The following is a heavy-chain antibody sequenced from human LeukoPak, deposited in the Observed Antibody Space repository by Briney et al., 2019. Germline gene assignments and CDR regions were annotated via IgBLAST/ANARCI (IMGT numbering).Heavy chain of an antibody. Sequence: GGSLRLSCAASGFTFSSYWMSWVRQAPGKGLEWVANIKQDGSEKYYVDSVKGRFTISRDNAKNSLYLQMNSLRAEDTAVYYCAKDDRIQTRRYSYNYWGQGTLVTVSS. V-gene: IGHV3-7*03. D-gene: IGHD5-18*01. CDR1: GFTFSSYW. CDR2: IKQDGSEK. CDR3: AKDDRIQTRRYSYNY. J-gene: IGHJ4*02.